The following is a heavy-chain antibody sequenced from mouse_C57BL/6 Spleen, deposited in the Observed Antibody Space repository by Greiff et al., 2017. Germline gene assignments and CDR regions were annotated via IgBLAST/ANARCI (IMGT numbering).Heavy chain of an antibody. Sequence: QVHVKQPGAELVKPGASVKLSCKASGYTFTSYWMHWVKQRPGPGLEWIGMIHPNSGSTNYNEKFKSKATLTVDKSSSTAYMQLSSLTSEDSAVYYCARDPWDYWGQGTTLTVSS. J-gene: IGHJ2*01. V-gene: IGHV1-64*01. CDR2: IHPNSGST. CDR1: GYTFTSYW. CDR3: ARDPWDY.